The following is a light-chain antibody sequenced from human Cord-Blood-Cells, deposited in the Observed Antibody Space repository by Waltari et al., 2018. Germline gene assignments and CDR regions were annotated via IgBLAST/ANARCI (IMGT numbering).Light chain of an antibody. CDR3: SSYTSSNTFPYV. Sequence: QSALTQPPSVSGSPGQSVTISCTGTSSDVGSYNRVSWYQQPPGTAPKLMIYEVSNRPSGGPDRFSGSKSGNTASLTISGLQAEDEADYYCSSYTSSNTFPYVFGTGTKVTVL. J-gene: IGLJ1*01. CDR1: SSDVGSYNR. V-gene: IGLV2-18*02. CDR2: EVS.